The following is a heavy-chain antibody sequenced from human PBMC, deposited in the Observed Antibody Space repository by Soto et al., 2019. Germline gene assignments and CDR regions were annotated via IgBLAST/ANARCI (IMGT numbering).Heavy chain of an antibody. V-gene: IGHV1-18*01. CDR1: GYTFTSYG. J-gene: IGHJ4*02. CDR3: ARYSSGCVDY. CDR2: ISAYNGNT. Sequence: ASVKVSCKASGYTFTSYGISWVRQAPGQGLELMGWISAYNGNTNYAQKLQGIVTMITDTSTSTVYMELRSLRFDDTAVYYCARYSSGCVDYWGQGTLVTVSS. D-gene: IGHD6-19*01.